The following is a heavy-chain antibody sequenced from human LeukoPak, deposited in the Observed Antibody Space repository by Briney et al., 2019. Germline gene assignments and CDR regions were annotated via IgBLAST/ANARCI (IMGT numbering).Heavy chain of an antibody. V-gene: IGHV3-21*01. CDR2: ISSGSSYI. CDR1: GFTFSSYS. CDR3: ARLTGNYGDY. J-gene: IGHJ4*02. Sequence: GGSLRLSCAASGFTFSSYSMNWVRQAPGKGLEWVSSISSGSSYIYYADSVKGRFTISRENAKNSLYLQMDSLRAEDTAVYYCARLTGNYGDYWRQGTLVTVSS. D-gene: IGHD3-10*01.